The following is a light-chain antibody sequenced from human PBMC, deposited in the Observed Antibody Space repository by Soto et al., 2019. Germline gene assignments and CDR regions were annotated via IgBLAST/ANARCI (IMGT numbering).Light chain of an antibody. J-gene: IGKJ2*01. V-gene: IGKV3-15*01. Sequence: ETLMTQSPATLSVSPGERATLSCRASQSVNNNLAWYQQKLGQAPRVLIYGASTRATGIPARFTGSGSGTEFILTISSLEPEDFAVYYCQQRTNWPLFGQGTKLQIK. CDR2: GAS. CDR3: QQRTNWPL. CDR1: QSVNNN.